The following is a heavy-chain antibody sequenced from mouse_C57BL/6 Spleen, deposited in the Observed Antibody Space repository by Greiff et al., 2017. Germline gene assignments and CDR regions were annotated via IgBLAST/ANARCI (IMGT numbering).Heavy chain of an antibody. CDR3: ANLLGGY. CDR2: INPYNGGT. CDR1: GYTFTDSY. J-gene: IGHJ2*01. Sequence: VQLQQSGPVLVKPGASVKMSCKASGYTFTDSYMNWVKQSHGKSLEWIGVINPYNGGTSYNQKFKGKATLTVDKSSSTAYMELNSLTSEDYAVYYCANLLGGYWGQGTTLTVSS. V-gene: IGHV1-19*01. D-gene: IGHD1-1*01.